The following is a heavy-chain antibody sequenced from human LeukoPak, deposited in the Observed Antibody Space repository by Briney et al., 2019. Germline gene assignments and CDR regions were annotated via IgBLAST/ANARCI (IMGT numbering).Heavy chain of an antibody. CDR1: GFIFSDYY. V-gene: IGHV3-11*01. Sequence: SGGSLRLSCAASGFIFSDYYMSWIRQAPGKGLEWVSYISSSGSTIYYADSVKGRFTISRDNAKNSLYLQMNSLRAEDTAVYYCARDRYSSWGFDYWGQGTLVTVSS. J-gene: IGHJ4*02. CDR3: ARDRYSSWGFDY. CDR2: ISSSGSTI. D-gene: IGHD6-6*01.